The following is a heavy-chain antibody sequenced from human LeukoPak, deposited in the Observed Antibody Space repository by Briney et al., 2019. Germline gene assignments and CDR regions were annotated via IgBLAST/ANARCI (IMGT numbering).Heavy chain of an antibody. J-gene: IGHJ5*01. CDR2: VSSGSSTI. CDR3: PRGESSYCSGGCYFAS. V-gene: IGHV3-11*04. CDR1: GFTFSDYY. D-gene: IGHD2-21*02. Sequence: GGSLRLSCAASGFTFSDYYMSWIRQAPGKGLEWVSYVSSGSSTIYYADSVKGRFTVPRDNGKSSLSLNRNILTAEAPHMISCPRGESSYCSGGCYFASWGQGPLVSISS.